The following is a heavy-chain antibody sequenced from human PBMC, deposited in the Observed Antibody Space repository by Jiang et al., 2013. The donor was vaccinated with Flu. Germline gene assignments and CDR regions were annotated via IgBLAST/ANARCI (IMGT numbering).Heavy chain of an antibody. J-gene: IGHJ4*02. Sequence: QLLESGGGLVQPGGSLRLSCAASGFTFSSYAMSWVRQAPGKGLEWVSAISGSGGSTYYVDSVKGRFTISRDNSKNTLYLQMNSLRAEDTAVYYCAKDHRIAAAGTMDYWGQGTLVTVSS. D-gene: IGHD6-13*01. CDR2: ISGSGGST. V-gene: IGHV3-23*01. CDR3: AKDHRIAAAGTMDY. CDR1: GFTFSSYA.